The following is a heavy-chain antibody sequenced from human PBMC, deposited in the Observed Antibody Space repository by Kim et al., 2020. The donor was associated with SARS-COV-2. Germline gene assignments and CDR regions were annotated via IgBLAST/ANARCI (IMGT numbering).Heavy chain of an antibody. Sequence: SETLSLTCSVAGGPINSPTYYWGWVRQPPGKGLEWIASIYYSGTTYYNPSLRSRVTMSVDTNENQFSLILRSLTAADTAKYFCARHRGGSYSSSWVYGMDVWGQGTTVTVS. V-gene: IGHV4-39*01. CDR1: GGPINSPTYY. D-gene: IGHD6-13*01. CDR3: ARHRGGSYSSSWVYGMDV. J-gene: IGHJ6*02. CDR2: IYYSGTT.